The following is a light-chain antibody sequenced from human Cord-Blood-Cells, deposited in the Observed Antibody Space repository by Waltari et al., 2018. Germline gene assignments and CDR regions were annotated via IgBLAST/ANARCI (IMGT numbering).Light chain of an antibody. J-gene: IGKJ1*01. CDR2: GAS. CDR3: QQYNNWPRT. Sequence: EIVVMQSPDTLSVSPGERATISRRASQSVSSNLAWYQQRPGQAPRLLIYGASTRATGIPARFSGSGSGTEFTLTISSLQSEDFAVYYWQQYNNWPRTFGQGTKVEIK. V-gene: IGKV3-15*01. CDR1: QSVSSN.